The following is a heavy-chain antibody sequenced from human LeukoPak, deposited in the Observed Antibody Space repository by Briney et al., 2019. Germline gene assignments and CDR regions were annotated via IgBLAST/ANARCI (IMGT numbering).Heavy chain of an antibody. Sequence: ASVKVSCKVSGYTLTELSMHWVRQAPGKGLEWMGGLDPEDGETISAQKFQGRVTMTEDTSTDTAYMELSSLRSGDTAVYYCAAGMGAHAFDIWGQGTMVTVSS. J-gene: IGHJ3*02. V-gene: IGHV1-24*01. CDR1: GYTLTELS. D-gene: IGHD1-26*01. CDR3: AAGMGAHAFDI. CDR2: LDPEDGET.